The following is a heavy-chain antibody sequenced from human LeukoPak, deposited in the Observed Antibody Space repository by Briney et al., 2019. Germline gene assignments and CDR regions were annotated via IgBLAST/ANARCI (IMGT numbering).Heavy chain of an antibody. CDR2: IYYSGNT. V-gene: IGHV4-39*01. CDR3: ARHNGYSFGRQDY. J-gene: IGHJ4*02. Sequence: PSETLSLTCTVSGDSINSSSYYWGWIRQPPGKGLEWIGSIYYSGNTYYTPSLKSRVTISLDTSKNQFSLRLSSVTAAGTAVYYCARHNGYSFGRQDYWGQGTLVTVSS. D-gene: IGHD5-18*01. CDR1: GDSINSSSYY.